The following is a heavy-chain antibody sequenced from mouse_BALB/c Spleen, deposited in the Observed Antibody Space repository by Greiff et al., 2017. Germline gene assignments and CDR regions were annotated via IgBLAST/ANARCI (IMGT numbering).Heavy chain of an antibody. CDR2: IYPGNSDT. CDR3: TWIRYSYFDY. D-gene: IGHD1-1*01. Sequence: EVQLQQSGTVLARPGASVKMSCKASGYSFTSYWMHWVKQRPGQGLEWIGAIYPGNSDTSYNQKFKGKAKLTAVTSASTAYMELSSLTNEDSAVYYCTWIRYSYFDYWGQGTTLTVSS. CDR1: GYSFTSYW. J-gene: IGHJ2*01. V-gene: IGHV1-5*01.